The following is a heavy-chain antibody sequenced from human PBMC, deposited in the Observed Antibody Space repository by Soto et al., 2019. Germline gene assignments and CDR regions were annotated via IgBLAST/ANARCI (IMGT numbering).Heavy chain of an antibody. V-gene: IGHV3-9*01. CDR1: GFTFDDYA. Sequence: SLRLSCAASGFTFDDYAMHWVRQAPGKGLEWVSGISWNSGSIGYADSVKGRFTISRDNAKNSMYLQMNSLRAGDTAVYYCVRDGSSGWHFDSWGQGTLVTVSS. D-gene: IGHD6-19*01. CDR2: ISWNSGSI. CDR3: VRDGSSGWHFDS. J-gene: IGHJ4*02.